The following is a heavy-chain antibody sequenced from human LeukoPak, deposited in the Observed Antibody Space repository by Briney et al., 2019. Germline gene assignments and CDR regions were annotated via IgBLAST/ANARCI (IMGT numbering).Heavy chain of an antibody. D-gene: IGHD1-26*01. CDR3: ARRGYEVGASTDFDY. J-gene: IGHJ4*02. CDR1: GYTFTGYY. V-gene: IGHV1-2*02. Sequence: GASVKVSCKASGYTFTGYYIHWVRQAPGQGLEWMGWINPNGGGTSYAQKFQGRVTMTRDTSISTAYMELSRLTSDDTAIYYCARRGYEVGASTDFDYWGQGTLVTVSS. CDR2: INPNGGGT.